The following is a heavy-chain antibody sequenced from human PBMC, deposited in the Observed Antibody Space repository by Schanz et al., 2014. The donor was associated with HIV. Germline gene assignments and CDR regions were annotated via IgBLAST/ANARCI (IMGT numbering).Heavy chain of an antibody. CDR3: ARDDCSGGSCYSNYYYDVDV. CDR2: INSDGTST. J-gene: IGHJ6*02. Sequence: EVQVVESGGGLVQAGGSLRLSCAASGFTFSNYWMHWVRQAPGKGLVWVSRINSDGTSTNYADSVKGRFTISRDNAKNTVYLQMNSLRAEDTAVYYCARDDCSGGSCYSNYYYDVDVWGQGTTVTVSS. V-gene: IGHV3-74*01. D-gene: IGHD2-15*01. CDR1: GFTFSNYW.